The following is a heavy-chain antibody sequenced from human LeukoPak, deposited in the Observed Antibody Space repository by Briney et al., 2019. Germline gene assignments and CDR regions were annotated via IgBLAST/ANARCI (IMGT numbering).Heavy chain of an antibody. CDR3: ARGGIRQTFDN. Sequence: SETLSLTCAVYGGSFSGYYWSWIRQPPGKGLEWIGEINHSGSTNYNPSLKSRVTISVDTSKNQFSLKLSSVTAADTAVYYCARGGIRQTFDNWGQGTLVTVSS. CDR2: INHSGST. CDR1: GGSFSGYY. J-gene: IGHJ4*02. D-gene: IGHD3-3*02. V-gene: IGHV4-34*01.